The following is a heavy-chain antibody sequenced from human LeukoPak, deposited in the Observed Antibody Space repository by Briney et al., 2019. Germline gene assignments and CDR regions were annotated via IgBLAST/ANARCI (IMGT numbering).Heavy chain of an antibody. V-gene: IGHV3-43*01. CDR2: ISWDGGST. D-gene: IGHD5/OR15-5a*01. J-gene: IGHJ3*02. CDR3: ARRVSADAFDI. CDR1: GFTFDDYT. Sequence: GGSLRLSCAASGFTFDDYTMHWVRQAPGKGLEWVSLISWDGGSTYYADSVKGRFTISRDNSKNSLYLQMNSLRTEDTAMYYCARRVSADAFDIWGQGTMVTVSS.